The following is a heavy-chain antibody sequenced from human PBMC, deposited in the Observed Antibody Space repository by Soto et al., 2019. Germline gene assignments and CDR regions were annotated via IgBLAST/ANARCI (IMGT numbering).Heavy chain of an antibody. CDR2: IYWDDDK. J-gene: IGHJ3*02. Sequence: ESGPTLVNPTQTLTLTCTFSGFSLSTSGVGVGWIRQPPGKALEWLALIYWDDDKRYSPSLKSRLTITKDTSKNQVVLTMTNMDPVDTATYYCAHLFPTLNVGRIWREDAFDIWGQGTMVTVSS. CDR3: AHLFPTLNVGRIWREDAFDI. CDR1: GFSLSTSGVG. D-gene: IGHD2-15*01. V-gene: IGHV2-5*02.